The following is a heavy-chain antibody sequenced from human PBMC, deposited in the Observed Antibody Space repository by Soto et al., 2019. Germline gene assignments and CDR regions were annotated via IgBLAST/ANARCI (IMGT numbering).Heavy chain of an antibody. J-gene: IGHJ6*02. CDR2: IYYSGST. D-gene: IGHD1-1*01. Sequence: SETLSLTCTVSGGSISSGDYYWSWIRQPPGKGLEWIGYIYYSGSTYYNPSLKSRVTIPVDTSKNQFSLKLSSVTAADTAVYYCARVRRTGTDYYYYYGMDVWGQGTTVT. V-gene: IGHV4-30-4*01. CDR1: GGSISSGDYY. CDR3: ARVRRTGTDYYYYYGMDV.